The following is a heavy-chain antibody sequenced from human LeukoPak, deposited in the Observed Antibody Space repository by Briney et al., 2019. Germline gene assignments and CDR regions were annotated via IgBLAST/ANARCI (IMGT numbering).Heavy chain of an antibody. V-gene: IGHV3-7*01. Sequence: GSLRLSCAASGFSFSSYWMRWVRQTPGKGLEGVANMNQDGSHKYYVDSVKGRFIISRDNAKNSLYLQMNSLRAEDTAIYYCAGFYGGNRLGFDYWGQGTLVTVSS. CDR1: GFSFSSYW. J-gene: IGHJ4*02. D-gene: IGHD4-23*01. CDR3: AGFYGGNRLGFDY. CDR2: MNQDGSHK.